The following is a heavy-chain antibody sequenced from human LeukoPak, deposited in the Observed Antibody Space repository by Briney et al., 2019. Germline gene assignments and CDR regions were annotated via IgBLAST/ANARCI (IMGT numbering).Heavy chain of an antibody. CDR2: IYHSGNT. D-gene: IGHD3-9*01. CDR3: ARVRVTGYSNFAY. CDR1: GFTFDDYA. Sequence: GGSLRLSCAASGFTFDDYAMHWVRQAPGKGLEWVSVIYHSGNTDYADSVKGRFTISRDNSKNTVYLQMSSLRAEDTAVYYCARVRVTGYSNFAYWGQGTLVTVSS. J-gene: IGHJ4*02. V-gene: IGHV3-53*01.